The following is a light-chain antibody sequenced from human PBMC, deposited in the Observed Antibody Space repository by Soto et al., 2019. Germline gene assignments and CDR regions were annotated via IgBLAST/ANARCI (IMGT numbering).Light chain of an antibody. CDR2: GAS. Sequence: EIVLTQSPGTLSLSPGERATLSCRASQSVSSSYLAWYQQKPGQAPRLLIYGASTRATGIPARFSGSGSGTEFTLTISSLQSEDFAVYYCQQYNNWPPRFGQGTRLEI. V-gene: IGKV3-15*01. CDR3: QQYNNWPPR. J-gene: IGKJ5*01. CDR1: QSVSSSY.